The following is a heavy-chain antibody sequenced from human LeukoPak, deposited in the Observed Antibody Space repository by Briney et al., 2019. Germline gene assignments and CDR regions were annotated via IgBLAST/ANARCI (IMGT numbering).Heavy chain of an antibody. D-gene: IGHD2-15*01. CDR1: GYTFTGYY. Sequence: ASVKVSCKASGYTFTGYYMDWVRQAPGQGLEWMGWINPNSGGTNYAQKFQGRVTMTRDTSISTAYMELSRLRSDDTAVYYCARGTVGYCSGGSCYWFDPWGQGTLVTVSS. CDR3: ARGTVGYCSGGSCYWFDP. V-gene: IGHV1-2*02. CDR2: INPNSGGT. J-gene: IGHJ5*02.